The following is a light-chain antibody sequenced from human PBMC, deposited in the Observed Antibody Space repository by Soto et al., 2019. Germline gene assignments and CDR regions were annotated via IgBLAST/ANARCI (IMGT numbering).Light chain of an antibody. CDR3: CSYTSTNSRV. V-gene: IGLV2-14*01. Sequence: QSALTQPASMSGSPGQSITISCTGTSNDVGGYNYVSWYQQHPGKAPKLMIFEVSNRPSGVSNRFSGSKSGNTASLTISGLQAEGEAYYYCCSYTSTNSRVFGGGTKLTVL. CDR1: SNDVGGYNY. CDR2: EVS. J-gene: IGLJ3*02.